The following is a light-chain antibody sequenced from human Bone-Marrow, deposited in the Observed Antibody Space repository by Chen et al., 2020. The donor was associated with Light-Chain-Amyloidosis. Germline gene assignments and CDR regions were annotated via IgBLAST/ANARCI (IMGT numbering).Light chain of an antibody. V-gene: IGLV3-25*03. CDR3: QSADSSGTYEVI. Sequence: SYELTQPPSVSVSPGQTARITCSGDDLPTKYAYWYQQKPGQAPVLVIHGSTERPSEMSERFSGSSSGTTATLTISGVQAEDEADYHCQSADSSGTYEVIFGGGTKLTVL. J-gene: IGLJ2*01. CDR2: GST. CDR1: DLPTKY.